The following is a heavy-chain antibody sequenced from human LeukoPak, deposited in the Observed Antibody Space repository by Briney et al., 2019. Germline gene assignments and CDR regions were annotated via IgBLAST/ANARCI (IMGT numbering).Heavy chain of an antibody. CDR3: ARVERVVPAAEPRYYFDY. J-gene: IGHJ4*02. CDR1: GGSVSSGSYY. CDR2: IYYSGST. V-gene: IGHV4-61*01. Sequence: PSETLSLTCTVSGGSVSSGSYYWSWIRQPPGKGLEWIGYIYYSGSTNYNPSLKSRVTISVDTSKNQFSLKLSSVTAADTAVYYCARVERVVPAAEPRYYFDYWGQGTLVTVSS. D-gene: IGHD2-2*01.